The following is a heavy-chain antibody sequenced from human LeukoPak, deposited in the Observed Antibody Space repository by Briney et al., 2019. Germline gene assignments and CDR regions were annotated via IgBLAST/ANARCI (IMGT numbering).Heavy chain of an antibody. CDR1: GFTFSSYW. CDR3: ARDRPLLAFDM. D-gene: IGHD2/OR15-2a*01. V-gene: IGHV3-74*01. Sequence: PGGSLRLSCAASGFTFSSYWMHWVRQVPGKGLVWVSRINSDGSSTSYADSVKGRFTISRDNAKNTLYLQMNSLRAEDTAVYYCARDRPLLAFDMWGQGTMVTVSS. CDR2: INSDGSST. J-gene: IGHJ3*02.